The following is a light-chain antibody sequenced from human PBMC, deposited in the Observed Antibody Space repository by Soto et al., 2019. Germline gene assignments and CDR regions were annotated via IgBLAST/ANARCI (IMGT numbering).Light chain of an antibody. CDR1: SSNIGNNY. CDR3: GTWDSSLSAVL. Sequence: QSVLTQPPSVSAAPGQKVTISCSGSSSNIGNNYVSWYQQLPGTAPKLLIYDNNQRPSGIPSRFSGSKSGTSATLGITGLQTGAEADYYCGTWDSSLSAVLFGGGTKVTVL. V-gene: IGLV1-51*01. J-gene: IGLJ2*01. CDR2: DNN.